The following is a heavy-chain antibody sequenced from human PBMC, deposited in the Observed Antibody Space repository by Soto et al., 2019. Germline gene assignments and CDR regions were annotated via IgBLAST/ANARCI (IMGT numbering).Heavy chain of an antibody. J-gene: IGHJ4*02. V-gene: IGHV3-11*05. CDR1: GFTFSDYY. CDR3: ARGWGGAADYLDL. D-gene: IGHD2-15*01. CDR2: ISRSTSYT. Sequence: QVQLVESGGGLVKPGGSLRLSCAVSGFTFSDYYMTWFRQAPGKGLEWVSDISRSTSYTNYADSVKGRFTISRDNAKNSLFQQMNSRRAEDTAVYYCARGWGGAADYLDLWGQGTLVTVSS.